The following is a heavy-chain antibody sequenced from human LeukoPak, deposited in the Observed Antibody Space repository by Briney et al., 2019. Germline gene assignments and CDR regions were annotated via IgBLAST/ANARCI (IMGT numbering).Heavy chain of an antibody. CDR2: VYKSGTT. J-gene: IGHJ6*03. CDR1: GDSISAYY. CDR3: AREFSMARGVEFCYYMDV. V-gene: IGHV4-4*07. D-gene: IGHD3-10*01. Sequence: SETLSLTCTVSGDSISAYYWSWIRQPAGKGLEWIGRVYKSGTTSYNPSLKSRVTMSVDTSTNQFSLTLTSVTAADTAVYYCAREFSMARGVEFCYYMDVWVNGTTVTVSS.